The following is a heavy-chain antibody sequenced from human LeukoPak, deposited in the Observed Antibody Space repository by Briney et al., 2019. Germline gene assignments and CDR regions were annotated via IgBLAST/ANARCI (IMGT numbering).Heavy chain of an antibody. D-gene: IGHD2-15*01. CDR3: ARDGCSGGSCYYFDY. J-gene: IGHJ4*02. CDR2: IWFDGSIK. Sequence: GGSLRLLCAASGFIFSSYGLHWVRQAPGKGLQWGAGIWFDGSIKYYADSLKGRFTISRDDSKNTLYLQMNSLRAEDTAVYYWARDGCSGGSCYYFDYWGQGTLVTVSS. V-gene: IGHV3-33*01. CDR1: GFIFSSYG.